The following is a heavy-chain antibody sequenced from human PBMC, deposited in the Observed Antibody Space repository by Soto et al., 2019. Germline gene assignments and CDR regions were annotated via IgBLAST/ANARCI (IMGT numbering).Heavy chain of an antibody. Sequence: SDALSLTFTVSGGSISSYYWSWIRQPPGKGLEWIGYIYYSGSTNYNPSLKSRVTISVDTSKNQFSLKLSSVTAADTAVYYCAKIAAAGTYWFDPWGQGTLVTVSS. CDR3: AKIAAAGTYWFDP. D-gene: IGHD6-13*01. CDR1: GGSISSYY. J-gene: IGHJ5*02. CDR2: IYYSGST. V-gene: IGHV4-59*01.